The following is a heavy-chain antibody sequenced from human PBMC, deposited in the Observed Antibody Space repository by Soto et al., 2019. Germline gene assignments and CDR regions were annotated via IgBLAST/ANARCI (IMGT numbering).Heavy chain of an antibody. V-gene: IGHV1-18*01. J-gene: IGHJ4*02. Sequence: QVQLVQSGAEVKKPGASVKVSCKASGYTFTSYGISWVRRAPGQGLEWTGWISAYNGNTNYAQKLQGRVTMTTDTSTSTAYMELRSLRSDDTAVYYCARDEECSSTSCYPDYWGQGTLVTVSS. CDR3: ARDEECSSTSCYPDY. CDR1: GYTFTSYG. CDR2: ISAYNGNT. D-gene: IGHD2-2*01.